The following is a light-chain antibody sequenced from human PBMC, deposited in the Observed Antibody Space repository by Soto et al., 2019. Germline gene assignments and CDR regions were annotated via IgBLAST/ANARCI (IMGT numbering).Light chain of an antibody. J-gene: IGLJ2*01. Sequence: QSVLTQPPSVSGAPGQRVTISCTGSRSNIGAGYDVHWYQQLPGTAPKLLIDGNSNRTSGVPDRFSGSKSGTSASLAIAGLQAEDEADYYCQAYDSSLSGGVFGGGTKVTVL. CDR3: QAYDSSLSGGV. V-gene: IGLV1-40*01. CDR1: RSNIGAGYD. CDR2: GNS.